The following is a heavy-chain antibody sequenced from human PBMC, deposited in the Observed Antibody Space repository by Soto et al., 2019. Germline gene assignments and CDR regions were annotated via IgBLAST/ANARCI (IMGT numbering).Heavy chain of an antibody. Sequence: QVQLVESGGGLVKPGGSLRLSCATSGFTFSDYYMSWIRQAPGKGLEWVSYIGTRGNTKYYADSVRGRFTISRDNAKNSLYLQMNSLRADDTAVYYCARDVTEYYGEYYDYWGQGIPVTVSS. D-gene: IGHD4-17*01. J-gene: IGHJ4*02. V-gene: IGHV3-11*01. CDR1: GFTFSDYY. CDR3: ARDVTEYYGEYYDY. CDR2: IGTRGNTK.